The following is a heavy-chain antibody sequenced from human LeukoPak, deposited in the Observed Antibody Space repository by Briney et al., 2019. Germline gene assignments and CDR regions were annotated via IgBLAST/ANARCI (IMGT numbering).Heavy chain of an antibody. CDR3: AKMRVPYYYYMDV. J-gene: IGHJ6*03. V-gene: IGHV3-23*01. CDR2: IIGSGGST. CDR1: GFTFSSYA. D-gene: IGHD5/OR15-5a*01. Sequence: GGSLRLSCAASGFTFSSYAMSWGRQAPGKGLEWASPIIGSGGSTYYADSVKGRFTISRDNSKNTLYLQMNSLRAEDAAVYYCAKMRVPYYYYMDVWGKGTTVTVSS.